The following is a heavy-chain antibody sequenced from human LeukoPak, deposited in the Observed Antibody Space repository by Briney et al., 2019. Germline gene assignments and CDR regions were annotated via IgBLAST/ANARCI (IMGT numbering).Heavy chain of an antibody. V-gene: IGHV3-23*01. D-gene: IGHD5-18*01. Sequence: PGGTLRLSCAASGFTFTSYGMSWVRQAPGKGLEWVSDISGSGGSTYYADSVKGRFTTSRDNSKNTMYLQMNSLRAEDTAVYYCAKRIQSAMAMGYWGQGTLVTVSS. CDR3: AKRIQSAMAMGY. CDR2: ISGSGGST. J-gene: IGHJ4*02. CDR1: GFTFTSYG.